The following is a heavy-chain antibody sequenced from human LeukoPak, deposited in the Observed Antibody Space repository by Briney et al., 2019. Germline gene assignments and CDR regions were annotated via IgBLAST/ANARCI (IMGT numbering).Heavy chain of an antibody. D-gene: IGHD7-27*01. CDR3: ARGPPNWGYDY. J-gene: IGHJ4*02. Sequence: GASVKVSCKASAYTFTSYDFNWVRQATGQRPEWMGWMSPNSGDTGYAQKFQDRVTMTRNTSISTAYMVLSSLRSDDTAVYYCARGPPNWGYDYWGPGTLVIVSS. CDR1: AYTFTSYD. CDR2: MSPNSGDT. V-gene: IGHV1-8*01.